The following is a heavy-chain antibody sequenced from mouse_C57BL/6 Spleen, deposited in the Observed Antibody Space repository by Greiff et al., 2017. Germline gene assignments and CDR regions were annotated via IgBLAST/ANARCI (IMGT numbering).Heavy chain of an antibody. V-gene: IGHV2-2*01. CDR3: ARNCDGYPYAMDY. Sequence: VKLMESGPGLVQPSQSLSITCTVSGFSLTSYGVHWVRQSPGKGLEWLGVIWSGGSTDYNAAFISRLSISKDNSKSQVFFKMNSLQADDTAIYYCARNCDGYPYAMDYWGQGTSVTVSS. CDR1: GFSLTSYG. CDR2: IWSGGST. D-gene: IGHD2-3*01. J-gene: IGHJ4*01.